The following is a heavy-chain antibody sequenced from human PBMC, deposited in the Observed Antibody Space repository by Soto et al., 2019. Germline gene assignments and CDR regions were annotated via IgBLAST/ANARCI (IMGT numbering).Heavy chain of an antibody. V-gene: IGHV1-18*01. CDR2: IITYNGNT. CDR3: AKNGDGDYGY. J-gene: IGHJ4*02. CDR1: GDTFTSNG. Sequence: QVQLVQSGAEVKKPGSSVKVSCKASGDTFTSNGISWVRQAPGQGLEWMGRIITYNGNTNYAQKLQGRVTMTTDTTKSIEYMELRDLKSDETAVFYCAKNGDGDYGYWGQGSLVTVTS. D-gene: IGHD4-17*01.